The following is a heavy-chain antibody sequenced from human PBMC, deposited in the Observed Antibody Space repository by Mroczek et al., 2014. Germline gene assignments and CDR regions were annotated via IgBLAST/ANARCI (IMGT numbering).Heavy chain of an antibody. CDR2: ISYDGSNK. V-gene: IGHV3-30*18. Sequence: VQLVETGGGVVQPGRSLRLSCAASGFTFSSYGMHWVRQAPGKGLEWVAVISYDGSNKYYADSVKGRFTISRDNSKNTLYLQMNSLRAEDTAVYYCAKGVGRRDGYNYLDYWGQGTLVTVSS. CDR3: AKGVGRRDGYNYLDY. J-gene: IGHJ4*02. CDR1: GFTFSSYG. D-gene: IGHD5-24*01.